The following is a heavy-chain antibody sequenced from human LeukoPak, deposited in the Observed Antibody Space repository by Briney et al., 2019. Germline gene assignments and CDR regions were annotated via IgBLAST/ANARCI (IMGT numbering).Heavy chain of an antibody. J-gene: IGHJ3*02. CDR1: GFTLRSYA. CDR2: ISGSGGST. Sequence: PGGSLRLSCAASGFTLRSYAMGGVRQAPGKGLEWVAAISGSGGSTYYADSVKGRFTISRDNSKNIGDLQMNSLRAEDTAVYYCAKALGAIAAAGDDAFDIWGQGTMVTVSS. V-gene: IGHV3-23*01. D-gene: IGHD6-13*01. CDR3: AKALGAIAAAGDDAFDI.